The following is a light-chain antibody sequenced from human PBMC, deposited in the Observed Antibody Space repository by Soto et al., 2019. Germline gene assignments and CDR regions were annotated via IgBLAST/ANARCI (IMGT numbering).Light chain of an antibody. Sequence: EILLTQSPGPLSLSPGERATLSCRSSQSISSMYLAWYQQKPGQAPRLIIYNSSSRATGIPDRFSGSGSGTDCTLTISRLEPEDVAVYYCQQYGSLSWTLGQGTKVDIK. CDR1: QSISSMY. V-gene: IGKV3-20*01. CDR2: NSS. J-gene: IGKJ1*01. CDR3: QQYGSLSWT.